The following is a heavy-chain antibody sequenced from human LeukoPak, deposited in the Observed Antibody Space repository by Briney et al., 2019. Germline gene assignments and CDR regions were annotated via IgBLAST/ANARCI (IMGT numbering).Heavy chain of an antibody. Sequence: GGSLRLSCVGSGFTFSSYWMHWVRQTPGKGLVWVSRIKTDGSTTYYADSMKGRFTVSRDNARNTLYLQMHGLRVEDTAVYYCARDWAWGGFDHWGQGTLVTVSS. CDR1: GFTFSSYW. CDR3: ARDWAWGGFDH. D-gene: IGHD3-16*01. CDR2: IKTDGSTT. V-gene: IGHV3-74*01. J-gene: IGHJ4*02.